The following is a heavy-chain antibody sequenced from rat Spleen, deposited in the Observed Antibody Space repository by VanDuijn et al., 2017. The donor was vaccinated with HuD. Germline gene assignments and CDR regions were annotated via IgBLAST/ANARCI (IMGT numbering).Heavy chain of an antibody. CDR1: GFSLSNHG. CDR2: IWSGGRT. D-gene: IGHD1-2*01. J-gene: IGHJ2*01. V-gene: IGHV2-16*01. CDR3: ARTGFSSPYYFDY. Sequence: QVQLKESGPGLVQPSQTLSLTCSASGFSLSNHGVSWVRQPPGKGLEWIGAIWSGGRTDYNSALKSRLSISRDTSKSQVLLKMNILQTEDTAMYFCARTGFSSPYYFDYWGQGVRVTVSS.